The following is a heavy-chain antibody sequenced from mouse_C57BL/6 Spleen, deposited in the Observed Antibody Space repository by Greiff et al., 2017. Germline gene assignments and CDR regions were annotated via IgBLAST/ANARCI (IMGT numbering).Heavy chain of an antibody. CDR1: GFTFSSYA. Sequence: EVKVVESGEGLVKPGGSLKLSCAASGFTFSSYAMSWVRQTPEKRLEWVAYISSGGDYIYYADTVKGRFTISRDNARNTLYLQMSSLKSEDTAMYYCTRDRGDYVFDYWGQGTTLTVSS. J-gene: IGHJ2*01. D-gene: IGHD2-4*01. V-gene: IGHV5-9-1*02. CDR2: ISSGGDYI. CDR3: TRDRGDYVFDY.